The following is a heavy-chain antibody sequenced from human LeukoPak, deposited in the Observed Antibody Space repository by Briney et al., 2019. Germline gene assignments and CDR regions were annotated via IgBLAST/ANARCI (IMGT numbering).Heavy chain of an antibody. V-gene: IGHV3-11*01. J-gene: IGHJ4*02. Sequence: GGSLRLSCAASGFTFSDYYMSWIRQAPGKGLEWVSYISYSGDTIFYADSVKGRITVSRDNAKNSLYLQMNSLRAEDTAVYYCARLGIITAAGSNDYWGQGTLVTVSS. CDR3: ARLGIITAAGSNDY. CDR2: ISYSGDTI. D-gene: IGHD6-13*01. CDR1: GFTFSDYY.